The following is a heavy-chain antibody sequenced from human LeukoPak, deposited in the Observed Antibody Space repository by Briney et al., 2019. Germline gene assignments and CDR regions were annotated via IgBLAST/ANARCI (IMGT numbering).Heavy chain of an antibody. D-gene: IGHD3-10*01. CDR1: GGSISSSIYY. J-gene: IGHJ4*02. V-gene: IGHV4-39*02. CDR2: VHCETT. Sequence: SETLSLTCTVSGGSISSSIYYWGWIRQPPGKGLEWIGSVHCETTYYNPSLKSRVTISVDTSKNHFSLKLSSVTAADTAVYYCARRRVRGVITHYFGYWGQGTLVTVSS. CDR3: ARRRVRGVITHYFGY.